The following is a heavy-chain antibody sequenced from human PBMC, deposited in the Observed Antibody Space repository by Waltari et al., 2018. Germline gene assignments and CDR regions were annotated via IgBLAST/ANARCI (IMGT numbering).Heavy chain of an antibody. CDR3: ARDGRVTMVRGWFDP. D-gene: IGHD3-10*01. V-gene: IGHV1-2*02. CDR2: INPNSGGT. Sequence: QVQLVQSGAEVKKPGASVKVSCTASGYTFTGYYMHRVRQAPGQGLEWMGWINPNSGGTNYAQKFQGRVTMTRDTSISTAYMELSRLRSDDTAVYYCARDGRVTMVRGWFDPWGQGTLVTVSS. J-gene: IGHJ5*02. CDR1: GYTFTGYY.